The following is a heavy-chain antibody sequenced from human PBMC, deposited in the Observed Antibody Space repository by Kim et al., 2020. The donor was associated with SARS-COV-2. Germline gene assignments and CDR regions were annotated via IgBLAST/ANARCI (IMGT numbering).Heavy chain of an antibody. D-gene: IGHD3-16*01. J-gene: IGHJ4*02. CDR3: ARVGGMITFGGANYFDY. Sequence: VKGRLTSYRDKSKNTLYLQMNSLRAEDTAVYYCARVGGMITFGGANYFDYWGQGTLVTVSS. V-gene: IGHV3-30*01.